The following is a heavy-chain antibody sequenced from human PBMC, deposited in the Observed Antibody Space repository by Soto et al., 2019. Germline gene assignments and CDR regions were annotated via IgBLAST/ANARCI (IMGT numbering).Heavy chain of an antibody. CDR3: ARDGKEYCTNGVCYCAFDI. D-gene: IGHD2-8*01. V-gene: IGHV1-69*12. CDR2: IIPIFGTA. CDR1: GGTFSSYA. Sequence: QVQLVQSGAEVKKPGSSVKVSCKASGGTFSSYAISWVRQAPGQGLEWMGGIIPIFGTANYAQKFRGRDTITADESTSTAYMELSSLTSEDTAGYYCARDGKEYCTNGVCYCAFDIWGQGTMVTVSS. J-gene: IGHJ3*02.